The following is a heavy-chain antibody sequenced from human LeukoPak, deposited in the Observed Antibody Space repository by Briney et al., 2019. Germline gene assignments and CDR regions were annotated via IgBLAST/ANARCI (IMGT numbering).Heavy chain of an antibody. CDR1: GFTFSSYA. V-gene: IGHV3-23*01. CDR2: ISGSGGST. Sequence: GGSLRLSCAASGFTFSSYAMSWFRQAPGKGLEWVSAISGSGGSTYYADSVKGRFTISRDNSKNTLYLQMNSLRAEDTAVYYCANSAVDYDFWSGYYFDYWGQGTLVTVSS. J-gene: IGHJ4*02. CDR3: ANSAVDYDFWSGYYFDY. D-gene: IGHD3-3*01.